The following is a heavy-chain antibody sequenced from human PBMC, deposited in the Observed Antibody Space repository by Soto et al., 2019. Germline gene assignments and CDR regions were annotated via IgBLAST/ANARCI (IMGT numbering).Heavy chain of an antibody. CDR1: GLIFSDYH. CDR2: IRRKANSYTT. V-gene: IGHV3-72*01. CDR3: AMLGGWSGGSNDMDV. Sequence: EVQLVESGGGLVQPGGSLRLSCAASGLIFSDYHMDWVRQAPGKGLEWVGRIRRKANSYTTEYAASVKGRFTISRDDSKNSLYLQVNSLKTEDTAVYYCAMLGGWSGGSNDMDVCGQGTTVTVSS. J-gene: IGHJ6*02. D-gene: IGHD6-19*01.